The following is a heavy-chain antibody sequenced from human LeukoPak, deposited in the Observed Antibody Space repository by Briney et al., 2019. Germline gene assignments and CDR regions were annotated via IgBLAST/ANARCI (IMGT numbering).Heavy chain of an antibody. CDR2: IYYSGST. J-gene: IGHJ4*02. D-gene: IGHD3-22*01. V-gene: IGHV4-59*01. CDR1: GGSISSYY. Sequence: PSETLSLTCTVSGGSISSYYWSWVRQPPGKGLEWIGYIYYSGSTNYNPSLKSRVTISVDTSKNQFSLKLSSVTAADTAVYYCARSSYDSSGYYLIRFFDYWGQGTLVTVSS. CDR3: ARSSYDSSGYYLIRFFDY.